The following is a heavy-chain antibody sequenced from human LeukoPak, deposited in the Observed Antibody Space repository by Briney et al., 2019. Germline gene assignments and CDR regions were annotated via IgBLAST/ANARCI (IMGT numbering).Heavy chain of an antibody. V-gene: IGHV3-11*01. D-gene: IGHD3-10*01. CDR1: GFIFSAHY. J-gene: IGHJ4*02. Sequence: GGSPRLSCAAAGFIFSAHYMSWIRQAPGKGLEWVSYISASGGTIYYADSVKGRFTISRDNSKNTLYLQMNSLRAEHTAVYYCARGSASFDYWGQGTLVTVSS. CDR3: ARGSASFDY. CDR2: ISASGGTI.